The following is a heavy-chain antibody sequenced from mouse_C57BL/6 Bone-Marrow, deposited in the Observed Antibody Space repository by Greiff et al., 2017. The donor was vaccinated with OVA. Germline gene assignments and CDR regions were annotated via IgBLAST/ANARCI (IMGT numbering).Heavy chain of an antibody. J-gene: IGHJ1*03. V-gene: IGHV1-69*01. CDR1: GYTFTSYW. Sequence: QVQLKQPGAELVMPGASVKLSCKASGYTFTSYWMHWVKQRPGQGLEWIGEIDPSDSYTNYNQKFKGKSTLTADKSSSTAYMQLSSLTSEDSAVYFCARGDYYGSSSYWYFDVWGTGTTVTVSS. CDR3: ARGDYYGSSSYWYFDV. CDR2: IDPSDSYT. D-gene: IGHD1-1*01.